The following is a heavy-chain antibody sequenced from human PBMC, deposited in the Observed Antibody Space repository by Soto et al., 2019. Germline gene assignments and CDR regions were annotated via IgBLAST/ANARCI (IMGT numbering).Heavy chain of an antibody. CDR1: GFTFSSYA. CDR2: ISYDGSNK. Sequence: QVQLVESGGGVVQPGRSLRLSCAASGFTFSSYAMHWVRQAPGKGLEWVAVISYDGSNKYYADSVKGRFTISRDNSKNTLYLQMNSLRAEDTAVYYCAGAAAGFKYFQHWGQGTLVTVSS. V-gene: IGHV3-30-3*01. CDR3: AGAAAGFKYFQH. D-gene: IGHD6-13*01. J-gene: IGHJ1*01.